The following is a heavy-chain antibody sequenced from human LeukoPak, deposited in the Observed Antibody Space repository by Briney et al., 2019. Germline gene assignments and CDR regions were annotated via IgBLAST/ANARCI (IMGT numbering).Heavy chain of an antibody. V-gene: IGHV3-20*04. CDR1: GFTFDDYG. D-gene: IGHD3-3*01. CDR3: ARVPNSITIFGVVMEKPYYYYMDV. J-gene: IGHJ6*03. Sequence: PGGSLRLXCAASGFTFDDYGMSWVRQAPGKGLEWVSGINWNGGSTGYADSVKGRFTISRDNAKNSLYLQMNSLRAEDTALYYCARVPNSITIFGVVMEKPYYYYMDVWGKGTTVTVSS. CDR2: INWNGGST.